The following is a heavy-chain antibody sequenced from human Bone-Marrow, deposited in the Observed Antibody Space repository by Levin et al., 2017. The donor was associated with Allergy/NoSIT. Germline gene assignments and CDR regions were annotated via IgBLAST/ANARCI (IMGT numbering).Heavy chain of an antibody. CDR1: GGSISSYY. D-gene: IGHD3-10*01. CDR3: GGSYYGAGSYGA. V-gene: IGHV4-59*01. Sequence: SEILSLTFTVSGGSISSYYWSWIRQPPGKGLEWIGYIYYSGSPNYNPSLKSRVTISVDTSKKQFSLKLSSVTAADTAVYYCGGSYYGAGSYGAWGQGTLVTVSS. CDR2: IYYSGSP. J-gene: IGHJ5*02.